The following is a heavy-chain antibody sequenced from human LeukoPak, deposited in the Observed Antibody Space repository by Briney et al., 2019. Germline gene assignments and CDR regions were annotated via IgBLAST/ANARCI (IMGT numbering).Heavy chain of an antibody. CDR1: GFIFNSYG. J-gene: IGHJ4*02. V-gene: IGHV3-30*18. CDR3: AKVSRGQRYNFDY. D-gene: IGHD2-2*01. Sequence: GRSLRLSCAASGFIFNSYGVHWVRQAPGKGLEWVTVISYDGSNKYYADSVKGRFTVSRDNSKNMLYLEMNSLRAEDTAVYYCAKVSRGQRYNFDYWGQGTLVSVSS. CDR2: ISYDGSNK.